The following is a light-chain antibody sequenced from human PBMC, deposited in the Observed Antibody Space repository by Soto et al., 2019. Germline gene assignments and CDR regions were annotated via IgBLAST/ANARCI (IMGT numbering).Light chain of an antibody. Sequence: IHMTQSPSTLSASVVYRVSITFRSSQSISDRLAWYQRKPGKAPKLLIFDASSLESGVPSRFSGSGSGTEFTLTISSLQPDDFATYYCQHYSLVWAFGQGTKVDIK. V-gene: IGKV1-5*01. CDR2: DAS. CDR1: QSISDR. J-gene: IGKJ1*01. CDR3: QHYSLVWA.